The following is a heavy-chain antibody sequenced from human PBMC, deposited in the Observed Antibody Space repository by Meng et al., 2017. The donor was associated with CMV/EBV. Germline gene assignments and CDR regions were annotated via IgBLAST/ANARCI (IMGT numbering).Heavy chain of an antibody. V-gene: IGHV3-11*04. D-gene: IGHD6-19*01. CDR1: GFTFSDYY. CDR3: ARVPNGLVVY. Sequence: GESLKISCAATGFTFSDYYMSWIRQAPGKGLEWVSYISSSGSTIYYADSVKGRFTITRDNAKNSMYLQMNSLRAEDTAVYYCARVPNGLVVYWGQGTMVTVSS. J-gene: IGHJ4*03. CDR2: ISSSGSTI.